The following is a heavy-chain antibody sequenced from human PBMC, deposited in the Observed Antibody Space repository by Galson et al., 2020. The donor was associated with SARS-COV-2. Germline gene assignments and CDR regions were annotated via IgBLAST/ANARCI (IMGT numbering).Heavy chain of an antibody. CDR2: ISGSGTTA. V-gene: IGHV3-48*03. CDR1: GFTSSRFE. D-gene: IGHD2-2*01. J-gene: IGHJ5*02. CDR3: VRDPSASWYNWFDP. Sequence: GESLKISCAASGFTSSRFEMNWVRQAPGKGLEWVAYISGSGTTAYYADSVKGRFTVSRDNAENSMYLHMNSLRVEDTALYYCVRDPSASWYNWFDPWGQGTLVTVSS.